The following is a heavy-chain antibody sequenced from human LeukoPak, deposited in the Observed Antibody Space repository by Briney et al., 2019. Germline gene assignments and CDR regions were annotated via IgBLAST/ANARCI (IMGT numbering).Heavy chain of an antibody. CDR3: ARGQTYRYSYGKYYFDY. CDR1: GYTFTSYD. Sequence: GASVKVSCKASGYTFTSYDINWVRQATGQGLEWMGWMNPNSGNTGYAQKFQGRVTMTRNTSISTAHMELSSLRSEDTAVYYCARGQTYRYSYGKYYFDYWGQGTLVTVSS. J-gene: IGHJ4*02. D-gene: IGHD5-18*01. CDR2: MNPNSGNT. V-gene: IGHV1-8*01.